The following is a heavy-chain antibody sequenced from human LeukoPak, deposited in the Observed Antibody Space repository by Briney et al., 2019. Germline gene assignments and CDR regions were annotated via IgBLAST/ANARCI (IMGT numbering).Heavy chain of an antibody. CDR1: GFSVSTTY. V-gene: IGHV3-23*01. D-gene: IGHD2-15*01. J-gene: IGHJ3*02. CDR3: AKRGSGNKDIVVVVAATHWNAFDI. CDR2: ISGSGGST. Sequence: QPGGSLRLSCAASGFSVSTTYMTWVRQAPGKGLEWVSAISGSGGSTYYADSVKGRFTISRDNSKNTLYLQMNSLRAEDTAVYVCAKRGSGNKDIVVVVAATHWNAFDIWGQGTMVTVSS.